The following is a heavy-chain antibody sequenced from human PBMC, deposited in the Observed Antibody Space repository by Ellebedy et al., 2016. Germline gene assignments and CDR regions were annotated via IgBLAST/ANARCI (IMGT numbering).Heavy chain of an antibody. D-gene: IGHD2-15*01. CDR3: REGHYSDV. CDR1: GLNFNTFF. Sequence: GESLKISXTASGLNFNTFFMSWVRQAPGKRLEWVSTISGGGDDTYFADSVKGRFTISRDNSRNILYLHMNSLRVDDTAKYYCREGHYSDVWGQGTLVTVSS. V-gene: IGHV3-23*01. CDR2: ISGGGDDT. J-gene: IGHJ1*01.